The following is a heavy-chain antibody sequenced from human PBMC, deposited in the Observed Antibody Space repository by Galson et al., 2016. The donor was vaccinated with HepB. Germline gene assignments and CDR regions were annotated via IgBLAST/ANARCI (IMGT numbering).Heavy chain of an antibody. Sequence: SLRLSCAASGFTFRSHAMHWVRQAPGKGLEYVSAISYNGGLTHYANSVKGRFTISRDNSKNTLYLQMGSLRAEDMAVYYSAREGHEMTTSPPPFDYWGQGTLVTVSS. CDR1: GFTFRSHA. CDR3: AREGHEMTTSPPPFDY. J-gene: IGHJ4*02. CDR2: ISYNGGLT. D-gene: IGHD4-17*01. V-gene: IGHV3-64*01.